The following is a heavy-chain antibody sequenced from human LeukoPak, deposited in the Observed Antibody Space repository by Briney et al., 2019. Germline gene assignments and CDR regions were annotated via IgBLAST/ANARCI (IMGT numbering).Heavy chain of an antibody. CDR3: ARGITDYSGYDY. J-gene: IGHJ4*02. CDR1: GFTFSSYG. D-gene: IGHD5-12*01. Sequence: PGGSLRLSCAASGFTFSSYGMHWVRQAPGKGLEWVAFIRYDGSNKYYADSVKGRFSISRDNSKNALYLQMNSLRAEDTAVYYCARGITDYSGYDYWGQGTLLTVSS. CDR2: IRYDGSNK. V-gene: IGHV3-30*02.